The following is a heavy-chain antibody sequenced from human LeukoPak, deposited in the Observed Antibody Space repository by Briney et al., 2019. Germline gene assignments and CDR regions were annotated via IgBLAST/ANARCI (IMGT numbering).Heavy chain of an antibody. D-gene: IGHD1-7*01. V-gene: IGHV3-30-3*01. CDR1: GFTFSSYA. J-gene: IGHJ4*02. CDR2: ISYDGSNK. CDR3: ASSSMGTTLDY. Sequence: GGSLRLSCAASGFTFSSYAMHWVRQAPGKGLEWVAVISYDGSNKYYADSVKGRFTISRDNSKNTLYLQMNSLRAEGTAVYYCASSSMGTTLDYWGQGTLVTVSS.